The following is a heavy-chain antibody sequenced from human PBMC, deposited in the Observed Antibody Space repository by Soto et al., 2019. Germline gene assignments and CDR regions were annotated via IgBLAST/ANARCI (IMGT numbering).Heavy chain of an antibody. CDR2: VILLLDAS. D-gene: IGHD1-26*01. J-gene: IGHJ6*03. V-gene: IGHV1-69*08. Sequence: QFQLVQSGAEVNKPGSSGKSTCTSSGGPCHDRPFSWVRRPPGHGLEWMGRVILLLDASNYAEKFQDRVTITADNSTNTAYIELSGLKSEDSAIYYCASGKTQMTQDRMGFYYYIDVWGKGTTVTVSS. CDR3: ASGKTQMTQDRMGFYYYIDV. CDR1: GGPCHDRP.